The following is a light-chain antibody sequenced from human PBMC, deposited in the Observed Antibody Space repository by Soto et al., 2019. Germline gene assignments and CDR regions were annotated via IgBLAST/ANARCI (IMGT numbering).Light chain of an antibody. V-gene: IGKV1-39*01. J-gene: IGKJ4*01. CDR2: AAR. CDR1: QSISRN. CDR3: QQSHSTPCT. Sequence: DIQLTQSPSSLSPSVGDRITLSCRASQSISRNLNWYQQMPGKAPSLLIYAARDLQSGVPGRFSGSGSGTEFNLTSSCLQPEDLANYYCQQSHSTPCTLGRGTKVEI.